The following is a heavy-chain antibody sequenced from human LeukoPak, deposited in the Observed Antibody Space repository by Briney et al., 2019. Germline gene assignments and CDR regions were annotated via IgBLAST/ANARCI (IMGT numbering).Heavy chain of an antibody. CDR3: ATLSGWYPYFDY. V-gene: IGHV3-23*01. CDR2: ISGSGGTT. CDR1: GFTFSRYA. D-gene: IGHD6-19*01. Sequence: GGSLRLFCAASGFTFSRYAMSWLRQAPGKGLEWVSAISGSGGTTYYADSVKGRFTISRDNSKNTLYLQMNSLRAEDTAVYYCATLSGWYPYFDYWGQGTLVTVSS. J-gene: IGHJ4*02.